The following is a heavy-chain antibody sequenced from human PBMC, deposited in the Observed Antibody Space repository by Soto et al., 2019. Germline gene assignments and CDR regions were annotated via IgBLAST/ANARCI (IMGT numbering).Heavy chain of an antibody. V-gene: IGHV6-1*01. D-gene: IGHD6-19*01. J-gene: IGHJ4*01. Sequence: SQTLSLTCALSGDSVSSTSAAWSWIRQPPSRGLEWLGRTYHRSKWYSDYAVSVKSRITINPDTSKNQFCLQLNSVTPQDTAVYYCARGSYYSGWVWGQGTLVTVSS. CDR2: TYHRSKWYS. CDR3: ARGSYYSGWV. CDR1: GDSVSSTSAA.